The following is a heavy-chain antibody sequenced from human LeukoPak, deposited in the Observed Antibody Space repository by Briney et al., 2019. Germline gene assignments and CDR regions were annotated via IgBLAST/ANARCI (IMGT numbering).Heavy chain of an antibody. D-gene: IGHD4-17*01. CDR2: IKSKTDGGTT. V-gene: IGHV3-15*01. J-gene: IGHJ4*02. Sequence: PGGSLRLSCAASGFTFSNAWMSWVRQAPGKGLEWVGRIKSKTDGGTTDYAAPVKGRFTISRDNAQNSLYLQMNSLRAEDTAVYYCTRGSYGDYEYWGQGTLVTVSS. CDR1: GFTFSNAW. CDR3: TRGSYGDYEY.